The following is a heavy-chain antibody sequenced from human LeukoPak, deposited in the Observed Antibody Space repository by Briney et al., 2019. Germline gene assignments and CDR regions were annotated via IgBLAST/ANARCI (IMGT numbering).Heavy chain of an antibody. D-gene: IGHD3-10*01. CDR3: AKMVSKLLWFGESSYYYGMDV. J-gene: IGHJ6*02. CDR2: ISGSGGST. V-gene: IGHV3-23*01. CDR1: GFTFSSYA. Sequence: GGSLRLSCAASGFTFSSYAMSWVRQAPGKGLEWVSAISGSGGSTYYADSVKGRFTNSRDNSKNTLYLQMNSLRAEDTAVYYCAKMVSKLLWFGESSYYYGMDVWGQGTTVTVSS.